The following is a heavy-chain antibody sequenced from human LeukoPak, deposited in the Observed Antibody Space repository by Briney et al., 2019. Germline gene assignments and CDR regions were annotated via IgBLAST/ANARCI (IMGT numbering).Heavy chain of an antibody. CDR2: IYYSGST. CDR1: GGSISSYY. CDR3: AREAWEAYFDY. Sequence: SETLSLTCTVSGGSISSYYWSWIRQPPGKGLEWIGYIYYSGSTNYNPSLKSRVTISVDTSKNQFSLKLSSVTAADTAVYYCAREAWEAYFDYWGQGTLVTVSS. J-gene: IGHJ4*02. D-gene: IGHD1-26*01. V-gene: IGHV4-59*01.